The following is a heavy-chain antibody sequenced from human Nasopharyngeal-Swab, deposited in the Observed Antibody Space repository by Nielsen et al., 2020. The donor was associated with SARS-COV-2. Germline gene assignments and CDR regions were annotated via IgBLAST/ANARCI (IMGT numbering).Heavy chain of an antibody. D-gene: IGHD6-13*01. CDR3: AKSAAAANEVWFDP. Sequence: GESLKISCAASGFTVSSNYMSWVRQAPGKGLEWVSVIYSGGTTYYADSVKGRFTISRDNSKNTLYLQMNSLRAEDTAVYYCAKSAAAANEVWFDPWGQGTLVTVSS. CDR1: GFTVSSNY. J-gene: IGHJ5*02. CDR2: IYSGGTT. V-gene: IGHV3-53*01.